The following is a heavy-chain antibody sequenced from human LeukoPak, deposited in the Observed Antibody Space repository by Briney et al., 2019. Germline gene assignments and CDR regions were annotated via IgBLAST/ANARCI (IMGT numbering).Heavy chain of an antibody. D-gene: IGHD2-2*01. CDR3: AKGPLRGTAAAIDY. J-gene: IGHJ4*02. V-gene: IGHV3-30*18. Sequence: GRSLRLSCAASGFTFNNYGMHWVRQAPGKGLEWVAVISYDGRNIHYPDSVKGRFTISRDISTDTLWLQMDSLRTEDTAVYYCAKGPLRGTAAAIDYWGQGTLVTVSS. CDR1: GFTFNNYG. CDR2: ISYDGRNI.